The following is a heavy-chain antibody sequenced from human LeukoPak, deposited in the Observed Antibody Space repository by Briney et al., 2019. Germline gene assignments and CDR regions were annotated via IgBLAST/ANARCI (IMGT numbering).Heavy chain of an antibody. CDR2: IYYSGST. D-gene: IGHD3/OR15-3a*01. CDR1: GGSISSSSYY. Sequence: SETLSLTCTVSGGSISSSSYYWGWIRQPPGKGLEWIGSIYYSGSTYYNPSLKSRVTISVDTTKNQFSLKLSSVTDADTAVYYCARPRGEDFWTVMGAFDIWGQGTMVTVSS. V-gene: IGHV4-39*01. CDR3: ARPRGEDFWTVMGAFDI. J-gene: IGHJ3*02.